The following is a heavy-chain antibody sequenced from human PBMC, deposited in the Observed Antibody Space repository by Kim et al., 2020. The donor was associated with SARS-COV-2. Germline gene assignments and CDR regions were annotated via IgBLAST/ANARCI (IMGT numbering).Heavy chain of an antibody. D-gene: IGHD3-22*01. V-gene: IGHV3-49*02. Sequence: ASVKGRFTSSRDDSKSIAYLQMTSLKTEDTAVYYCTRSYFDSSDRDWFDPWGQGTLVTVSS. J-gene: IGHJ5*02. CDR3: TRSYFDSSDRDWFDP.